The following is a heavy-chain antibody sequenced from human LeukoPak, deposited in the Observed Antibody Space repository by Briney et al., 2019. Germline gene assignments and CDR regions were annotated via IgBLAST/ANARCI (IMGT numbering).Heavy chain of an antibody. CDR3: ARRGPSDYSNYY. CDR1: GFTVSSNY. D-gene: IGHD4-11*01. CDR2: IYSGGST. Sequence: GGSLRLSCAASGFTVSSNYMSWVRQAPGKGLEWVSVIYSGGSTYYADSVKGRFTISRDNSKNTLYLQMNSLRAEDTAVYYCARRGPSDYSNYYWGQGTLVTVSS. J-gene: IGHJ4*02. V-gene: IGHV3-53*01.